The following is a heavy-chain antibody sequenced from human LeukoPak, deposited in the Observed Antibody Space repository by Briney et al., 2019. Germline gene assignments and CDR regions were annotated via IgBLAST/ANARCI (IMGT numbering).Heavy chain of an antibody. D-gene: IGHD7-27*01. CDR3: ARGHWGLDY. CDR2: ISSNGKTI. V-gene: IGHV3-48*01. Sequence: GGSLRLSCATSGFTFSSYNMNWVRQAPGKGLKWVSFISSNGKTIHYADSVKGRFTISRDNAKNSLYLQMDSLRAEDTAVYYCARGHWGLDYWGQGTLVTVSS. CDR1: GFTFSSYN. J-gene: IGHJ4*02.